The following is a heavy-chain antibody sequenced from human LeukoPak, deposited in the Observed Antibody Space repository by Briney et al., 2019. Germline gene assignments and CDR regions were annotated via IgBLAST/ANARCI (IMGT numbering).Heavy chain of an antibody. CDR2: IIPIFGTA. CDR1: GGTFSSYA. D-gene: IGHD6-13*01. Sequence: GASVKVSCKASGGTFSSYAISWVRQAPGQGLEWMGGIIPIFGTANYAQKFQGRVTITTDESTSTAYMELSSLRSEDTAVYYCASGPNSSSWYNWFDPWGQGTLVTVSS. V-gene: IGHV1-69*05. CDR3: ASGPNSSSWYNWFDP. J-gene: IGHJ5*02.